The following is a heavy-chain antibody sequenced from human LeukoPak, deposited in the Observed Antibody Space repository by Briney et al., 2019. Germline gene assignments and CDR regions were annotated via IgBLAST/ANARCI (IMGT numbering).Heavy chain of an antibody. J-gene: IGHJ5*02. CDR2: ITNDGSTT. D-gene: IGHD1-1*01. V-gene: IGHV3-74*01. CDR3: ARGVRIGTTGLGRFDP. CDR1: GFPFSSYW. Sequence: GGSLRLSCAASGFPFSSYWMHWVRQAPGKGLVWVSRITNDGSTTTYAYSVKGRFTISRDNAKNTLYLQMNSLRAEDTAVYYCARGVRIGTTGLGRFDPWGQGTLVTVSS.